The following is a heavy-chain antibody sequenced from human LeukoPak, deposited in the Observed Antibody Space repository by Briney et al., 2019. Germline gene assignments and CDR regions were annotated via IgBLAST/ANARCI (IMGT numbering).Heavy chain of an antibody. CDR1: GGSFSGYY. CDR3: ARLRITMVRGAVGGSYYYYYMDV. CDR2: NNHNGKT. V-gene: IGHV4-34*01. Sequence: SETPSLTFAVYGGSFSGYYWSWIRQPPGKGLGWIGGNNHNGKTNYNPSLKSRVTISVDTSKNQFSLKLSSVTAADTAVYYCARLRITMVRGAVGGSYYYYYMDVWGKGTTVTISS. J-gene: IGHJ6*03. D-gene: IGHD3-10*01.